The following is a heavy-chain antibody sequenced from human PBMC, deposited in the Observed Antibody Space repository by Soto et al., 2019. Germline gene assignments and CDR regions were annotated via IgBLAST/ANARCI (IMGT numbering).Heavy chain of an antibody. J-gene: IGHJ2*01. V-gene: IGHV3-9*01. CDR3: ARGGSLNWYFDL. D-gene: IGHD1-26*01. CDR2: ISWNSGST. Sequence: GVSLRLSCAASGFTFDDYAMHWVRQVLGKGLEWVSSISWNSGSTSYADSVKGRFTISRDNAKNTLYLQMNSLRAEDTAVYYCARGGSLNWYFDLWGRGTLVTVSS. CDR1: GFTFDDYA.